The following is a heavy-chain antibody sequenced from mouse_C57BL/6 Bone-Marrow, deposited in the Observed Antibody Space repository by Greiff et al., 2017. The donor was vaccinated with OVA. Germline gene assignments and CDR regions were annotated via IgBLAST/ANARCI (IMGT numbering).Heavy chain of an antibody. CDR3: TAYGPLDY. V-gene: IGHV14-4*01. Sequence: EVQGVESGAELVRPGASVKLSCTASGFNIKDDYMHWVKQRPEQGLEWIGWIDPENGDTEYASKFQGKATITADTSSNTAYLQLSSLTSEDTAVYYCTAYGPLDYWGQGTTLTVSS. CDR1: GFNIKDDY. J-gene: IGHJ2*01. D-gene: IGHD6-5*01. CDR2: IDPENGDT.